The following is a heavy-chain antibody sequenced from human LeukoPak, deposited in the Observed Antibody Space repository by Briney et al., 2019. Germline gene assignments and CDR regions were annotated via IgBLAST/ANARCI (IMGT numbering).Heavy chain of an antibody. CDR2: ISAYNGNT. V-gene: IGHV1-18*01. D-gene: IGHD2-2*01. CDR1: GYTFTSYC. J-gene: IGHJ5*02. CDR3: ARDRISWPLGGYCSSTSCGNWFDP. Sequence: GASVKVSCKASGYTFTSYCISWVRQAPGQGLEWMGWISAYNGNTNYAQKLQGRVTMTTDTSTSTAYMELRSLRSDDTAVYYCARDRISWPLGGYCSSTSCGNWFDPWGQGTLVTVSS.